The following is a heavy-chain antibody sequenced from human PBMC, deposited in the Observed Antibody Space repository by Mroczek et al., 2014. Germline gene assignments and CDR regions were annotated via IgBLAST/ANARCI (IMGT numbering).Heavy chain of an antibody. D-gene: IGHD2-2*02. V-gene: IGHV3-30-3*01. Sequence: QVQLQGVGGRRGPAWRSLRLSCAASGFTFSSYAMHWVRQAPGKGLEWVAVISYDGSNKYYADSVKGRFTISRDNSKNTLYLQMNSLRAEDTAVYYCANRGDVVPAAIRADYYYGMDVWGQGTTVTVSS. J-gene: IGHJ6*02. CDR3: ANRGDVVPAAIRADYYYGMDV. CDR2: ISYDGSNK. CDR1: GFTFSSYA.